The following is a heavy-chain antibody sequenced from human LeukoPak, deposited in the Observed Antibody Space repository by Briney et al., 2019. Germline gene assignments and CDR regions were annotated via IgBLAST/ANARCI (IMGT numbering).Heavy chain of an antibody. D-gene: IGHD6-13*01. CDR3: ASIAAAEYGYFDY. J-gene: IGHJ4*02. V-gene: IGHV4-34*01. CDR1: GGSFSGYY. Sequence: SETLSLTCAVYGGSFSGYYWSWIRQPPGKGLEWIGEINHSGSTNYNPSLKSRVTISVDASKNQFSPKLSSVTAADTAVYYCASIAAAEYGYFDYWGQGTLVTVSS. CDR2: INHSGST.